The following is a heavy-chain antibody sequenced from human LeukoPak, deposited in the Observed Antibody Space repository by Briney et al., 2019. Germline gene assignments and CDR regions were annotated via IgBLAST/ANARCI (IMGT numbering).Heavy chain of an antibody. D-gene: IGHD2-2*01. CDR3: TSYPRSTAPY. CDR2: IRSKANNYAT. CDR1: GVTFSGSS. J-gene: IGHJ4*02. V-gene: IGHV3-73*01. Sequence: GGSLRLSCAASGVTFSGSSMHWVRQASGKGLEWVGQIRSKANNYATVYSASVKGRFTISRDDSKNTTYLQMSSLKTEDTAVYYCTSYPRSTAPYWGQGVLVTVSS.